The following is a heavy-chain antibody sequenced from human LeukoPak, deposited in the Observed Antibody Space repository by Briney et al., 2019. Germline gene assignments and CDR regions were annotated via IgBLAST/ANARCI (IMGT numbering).Heavy chain of an antibody. D-gene: IGHD3-10*01. V-gene: IGHV4-34*01. CDR3: ARGRGRITMVRGVRGGMDV. Sequence: SETLSLTCAVYGVSFRGYYWSWVRQPPGKGLEWVGEISNSGSTNYNPPLKSRVTIPVDTSKNQYSLKLSSVTAADTAVYYCARGRGRITMVRGVRGGMDVWGKGTTVTVSS. CDR2: ISNSGST. CDR1: GVSFRGYY. J-gene: IGHJ6*01.